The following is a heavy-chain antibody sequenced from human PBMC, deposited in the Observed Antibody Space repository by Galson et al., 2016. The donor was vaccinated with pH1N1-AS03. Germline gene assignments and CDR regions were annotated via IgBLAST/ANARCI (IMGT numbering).Heavy chain of an antibody. J-gene: IGHJ4*02. Sequence: SVKVSCKVSGLSLSELSMHWVRQAPGKGLEWMGCFDREDGEAIYAQKFQGRLTVTEDRSTDTAYIELSSLRPEDTATYYCATDYDYWGQGTLVTFSS. V-gene: IGHV1-24*01. CDR3: ATDYDY. CDR1: GLSLSELS. CDR2: FDREDGEA.